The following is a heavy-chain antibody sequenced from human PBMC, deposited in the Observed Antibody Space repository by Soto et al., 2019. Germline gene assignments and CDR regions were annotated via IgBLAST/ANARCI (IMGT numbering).Heavy chain of an antibody. CDR3: ARPYYDSREYYYYGMDV. Sequence: SETLSLTCTVSGGSISSSSYYWGWIRQPPGKGLEWIGSIYYSGSTYYNPSLKSRVTISVDTSKNQFSLKLSSVTAADTAVYYCARPYYDSREYYYYGMDVWGQGNTVTV. CDR2: IYYSGST. D-gene: IGHD3-22*01. J-gene: IGHJ6*02. CDR1: GGSISSSSYY. V-gene: IGHV4-39*01.